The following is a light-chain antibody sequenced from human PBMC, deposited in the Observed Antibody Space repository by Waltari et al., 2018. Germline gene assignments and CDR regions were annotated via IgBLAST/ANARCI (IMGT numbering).Light chain of an antibody. J-gene: IGLJ2*01. CDR3: ASWDDDLSGVG. V-gene: IGLV1-47*02. CDR2: SND. Sequence: QSLLTQPPSASGTPGQRVTISCSGSSSNIGSNFVYWYQQLPGTAPKLLMVSNDQRASGVPDRISGSKSGTSAALAISGLRSEDEAEYYCASWDDDLSGVGFGGGTKVTVL. CDR1: SSNIGSNF.